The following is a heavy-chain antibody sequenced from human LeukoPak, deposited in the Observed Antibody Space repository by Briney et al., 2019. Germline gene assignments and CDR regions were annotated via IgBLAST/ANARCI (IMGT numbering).Heavy chain of an antibody. D-gene: IGHD5-12*01. V-gene: IGHV3-7*01. Sequence: PGGSLRLSCAASGFTFSSYWMSWVRQAPGKGLEWVANIKQDGSEKYYVDSVKGRFTISRDNAKNSLYLQMNSLRAEDTAVYYCARGVRYSGYDYVKYWGQGTLVTVSS. CDR2: IKQDGSEK. J-gene: IGHJ4*02. CDR1: GFTFSSYW. CDR3: ARGVRYSGYDYVKY.